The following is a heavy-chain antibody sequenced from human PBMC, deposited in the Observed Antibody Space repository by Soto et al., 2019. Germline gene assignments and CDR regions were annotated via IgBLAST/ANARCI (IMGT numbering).Heavy chain of an antibody. Sequence: ASVKVSSKASGYTFTSYYIHWVRQAPGQGLEWMGIINPSGGSTSYAQKFQGRVTMTRAPSTCTVYMELSSLKSEDTAVYYCARLGYNGYYYYCMDVWGQGTTVTVSS. D-gene: IGHD1-1*01. J-gene: IGHJ6*02. CDR2: INPSGGST. CDR1: GYTFTSYY. CDR3: ARLGYNGYYYYCMDV. V-gene: IGHV1-46*01.